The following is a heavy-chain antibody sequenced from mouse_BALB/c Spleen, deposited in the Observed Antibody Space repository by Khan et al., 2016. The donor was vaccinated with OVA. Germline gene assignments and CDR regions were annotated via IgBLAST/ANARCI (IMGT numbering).Heavy chain of an antibody. CDR1: GYSLTMYG. CDR3: ARSKYLARY. CDR2: IWAGGST. J-gene: IGHJ2*01. V-gene: IGHV2-9*02. Sequence: QVQLKESGPGLVAPSQSLSITCTVYGYSLTMYGVHWVRQPPGKGLEWLGLIWAGGSTNYNWALMSRLSISIDNSKSLVSLIMNSLQTDDTALYYCARSKYLARYWGQGTTLTVSS. D-gene: IGHD3-3*01.